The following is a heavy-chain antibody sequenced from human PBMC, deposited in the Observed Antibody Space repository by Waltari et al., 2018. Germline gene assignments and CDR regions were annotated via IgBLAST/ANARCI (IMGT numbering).Heavy chain of an antibody. V-gene: IGHV1-69*08. CDR2: IIPIFGTA. CDR1: GGTFSSSA. CDR3: ARDDDSSSWYFQH. J-gene: IGHJ1*01. Sequence: QVQLVQSGAEVKKPGSSVKVSCKASGGTFSSSAIRWRRQAPGQGLEWMGRIIPIFGTANYAQKFQGRVTITADKSTSTAYMELSSLRSEDTAVYYCARDDDSSSWYFQHWGQGTLVTVSS. D-gene: IGHD6-13*01.